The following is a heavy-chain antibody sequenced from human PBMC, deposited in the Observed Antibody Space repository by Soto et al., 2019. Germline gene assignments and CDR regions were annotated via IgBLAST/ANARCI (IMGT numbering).Heavy chain of an antibody. CDR3: ARDGPDSSSWFSSIPFDY. Sequence: GGSLRLSCAASGFTFSSYGMHWVRQAPGKGLEWVVVIWYDGSNKYYADSVKGRFTISRDNSKNTLYLQMNSLRAEDTAVYYCARDGPDSSSWFSSIPFDYWGQGTLVTVSS. CDR2: IWYDGSNK. D-gene: IGHD6-13*01. V-gene: IGHV3-33*01. J-gene: IGHJ4*02. CDR1: GFTFSSYG.